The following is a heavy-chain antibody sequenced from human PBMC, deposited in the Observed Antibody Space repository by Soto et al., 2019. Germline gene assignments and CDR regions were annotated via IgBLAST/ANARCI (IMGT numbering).Heavy chain of an antibody. J-gene: IGHJ3*02. CDR2: ISYDGSNK. CDR3: ARDYWDAFDI. D-gene: IGHD2-15*01. Sequence: GGSLRLSCAASGFTFSSYAMHWVRQAPGKGLEWVAVISYDGSNKYYADNVKGRFTISRDNSKNTQYQQMKSLRAEETAVYYCARDYWDAFDIWGQGTMVTVSS. V-gene: IGHV3-30-3*01. CDR1: GFTFSSYA.